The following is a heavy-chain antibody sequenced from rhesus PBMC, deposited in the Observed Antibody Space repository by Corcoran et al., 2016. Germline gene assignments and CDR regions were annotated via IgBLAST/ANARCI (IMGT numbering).Heavy chain of an antibody. CDR1: GYSISSGYG. J-gene: IGHJ4*01. V-gene: IGHV4-122*02. Sequence: QVQLQESGPGLVKPSETLSLTCAVSGYSISSGYGWSWIRQPPGKGLEWIWYISYSGSTSYNPSLKSRVTISGDTSKNQFSLKLSAVTAADTAVYYCARDWERQPFDYWGQGVLVTVSS. CDR2: ISYSGST. CDR3: ARDWERQPFDY. D-gene: IGHD6-25*01.